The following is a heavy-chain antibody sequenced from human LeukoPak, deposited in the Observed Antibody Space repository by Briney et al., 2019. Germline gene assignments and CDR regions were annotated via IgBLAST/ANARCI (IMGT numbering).Heavy chain of an antibody. CDR1: GSIFSSYG. Sequence: PGGSLRLSCAVSGSIFSSYGMSWVRQAPGKGLEWVSVSGSGGSTYYADSVKGRFTISRDNSKDALYLQMNSLRAEDTAVYYCAKGDYSGSYYFDYWGQGTLVTVSS. D-gene: IGHD1-26*01. V-gene: IGHV3-23*01. J-gene: IGHJ4*02. CDR3: AKGDYSGSYYFDY. CDR2: SGSGGST.